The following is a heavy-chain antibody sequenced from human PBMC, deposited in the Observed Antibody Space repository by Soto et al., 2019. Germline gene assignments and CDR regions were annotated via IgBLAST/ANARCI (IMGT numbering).Heavy chain of an antibody. Sequence: GGSLRLSCAASGLAFSNYAMTWVRQAPGKGLEWVSIITASGYSAYYGGAVKGRFTTSRDNSRSTLYLQMNGLRADDTAVYYCAKHSSSSGLGWFDPWGQGTLVTVSS. CDR3: AKHSSSSGLGWFDP. J-gene: IGHJ5*02. V-gene: IGHV3-23*01. CDR1: GLAFSNYA. D-gene: IGHD6-6*01. CDR2: ITASGYSA.